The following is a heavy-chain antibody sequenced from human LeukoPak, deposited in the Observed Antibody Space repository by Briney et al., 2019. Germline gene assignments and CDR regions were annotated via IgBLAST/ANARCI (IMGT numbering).Heavy chain of an antibody. CDR2: IYYSGST. CDR3: ARRDIVVVPAAENDAFDI. J-gene: IGHJ3*02. V-gene: IGHV4-59*08. Sequence: SETLSLTCTVSGGSISSYYWSWIRQPPGKGLEWIGYIYYSGSTNYNPSLKSRVTISVDTSKNQFSLKLSSVTAADTAVYYCARRDIVVVPAAENDAFDIWGQGTMVTVSS. D-gene: IGHD2-2*01. CDR1: GGSISSYY.